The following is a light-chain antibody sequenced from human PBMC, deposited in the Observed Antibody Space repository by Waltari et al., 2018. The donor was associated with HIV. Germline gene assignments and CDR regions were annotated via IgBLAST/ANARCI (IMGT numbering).Light chain of an antibody. CDR2: EVT. CDR3: SSYGDSLRVL. Sequence: QSALTQPPSASGSLGPSVTISCTGPSSDIGAYASVSWFQQHPRSAPKLLLYEVTRRPSTVSDRFSGSRSGSTAFLTVAGLQPDDEATYFCSSYGDSLRVLFGGGTNVTVL. V-gene: IGLV2-8*01. J-gene: IGLJ3*02. CDR1: SSDIGAYAS.